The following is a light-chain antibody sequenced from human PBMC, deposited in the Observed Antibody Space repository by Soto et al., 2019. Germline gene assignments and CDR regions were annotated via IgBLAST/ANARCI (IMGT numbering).Light chain of an antibody. V-gene: IGLV1-40*01. CDR3: QSYDSSLRAWV. CDR2: GNT. J-gene: IGLJ3*02. CDR1: SSNIGAGYD. Sequence: QSVLTQPPSVSAAPGQRVTISCTGSSSNIGAGYDVHWYQELPGTAPKLLIYGNTNRPSGVPDRISGSKSATSASLAITGLQAEDEADYYCQSYDSSLRAWVFGGGTKLTVL.